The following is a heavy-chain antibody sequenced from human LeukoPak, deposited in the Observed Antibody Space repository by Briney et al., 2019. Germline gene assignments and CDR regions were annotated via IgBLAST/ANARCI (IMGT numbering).Heavy chain of an antibody. J-gene: IGHJ5*02. CDR3: ARRAGSSGKFDP. CDR2: IDPSDSET. D-gene: IGHD6-19*01. V-gene: IGHV5-10-1*01. CDR1: GYIFTTNW. Sequence: GESLKISCKGSGYIFTTNWISWVRQLPGKGLEWMGTIDPSDSETNYSPSFQGHVTISADKSISTAYLQWSSVKASDTAMYYCARRAGSSGKFDPWGQGTQAIVSS.